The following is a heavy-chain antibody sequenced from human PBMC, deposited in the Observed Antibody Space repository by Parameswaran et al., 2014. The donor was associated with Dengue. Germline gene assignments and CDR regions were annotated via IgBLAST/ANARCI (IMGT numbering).Heavy chain of an antibody. Sequence: VRQAPGKGLEWIGYIYYSGSTYYNPSLKSRVTISVDTSKNQFSLKLSSVTAADTAVYYCAGGRGNWFDPWGQGTLVTVSS. D-gene: IGHD3-10*01. CDR2: IYYSGST. CDR3: AGGRGNWFDP. J-gene: IGHJ5*02. V-gene: IGHV4-31*02.